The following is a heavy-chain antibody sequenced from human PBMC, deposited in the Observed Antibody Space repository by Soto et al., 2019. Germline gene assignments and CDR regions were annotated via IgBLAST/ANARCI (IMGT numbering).Heavy chain of an antibody. V-gene: IGHV1-18*01. CDR1: GYTFTSYG. CDR2: ISAYNGNT. J-gene: IGHJ3*02. Sequence: ASVKVSCKASGYTFTSYGISWVRQAPGQGLEWMGWISAYNGNTNYAQKLQGRVTMTTDTSTSTAYMELRSLRSDDTAVYYCASIPSPGFASPRGDAFDIWGQGTMVTVSS. CDR3: ASIPSPGFASPRGDAFDI.